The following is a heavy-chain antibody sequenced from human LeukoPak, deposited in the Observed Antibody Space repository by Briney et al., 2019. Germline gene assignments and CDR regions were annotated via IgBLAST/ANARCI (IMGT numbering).Heavy chain of an antibody. CDR2: IDWDDDK. J-gene: IGHJ4*02. CDR3: ARILAGDDSRFDY. D-gene: IGHD4-17*01. Sequence: ECGPTLVNPTQTLTLTCTFFGFALSTSGMCVSWIRQPPGKALKWLAFIDWDDDKYYSTSLKTRLTISKDTSKNQVVLTMTNMDPVDTATYYCARILAGDDSRFDYWGQGTLVTVSS. V-gene: IGHV2-70*01. CDR1: GFALSTSGMC.